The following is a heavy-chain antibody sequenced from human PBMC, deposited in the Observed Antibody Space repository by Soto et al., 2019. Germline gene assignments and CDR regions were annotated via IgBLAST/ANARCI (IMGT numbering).Heavy chain of an antibody. V-gene: IGHV1-69*13. D-gene: IGHD6-13*01. CDR2: IIPIFGTA. CDR1: GGTFSSYA. Sequence: VASVKVSCKASGGTFSSYAISWVRQAPGQGLEWMGGIIPIFGTANYAQKFQGRVTITADESTSTAYMELSSLRSEDTAVYYCARGLYPWEGYSSSWSLKTYYYYYGMDVWGQGTTVTVSS. J-gene: IGHJ6*02. CDR3: ARGLYPWEGYSSSWSLKTYYYYYGMDV.